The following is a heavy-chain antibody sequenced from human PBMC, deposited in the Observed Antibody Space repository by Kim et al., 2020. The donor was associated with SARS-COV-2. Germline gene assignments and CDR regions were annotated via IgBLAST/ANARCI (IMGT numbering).Heavy chain of an antibody. D-gene: IGHD3-16*01. Sequence: GGSLRLSCAPSGFKFTSYGMHWVRQTPGKGPEWVATISFDGSDTQYADSVKGRFTISRDNSKNTLYLQLNNLRVEDTAIYYCAKCMYYYDTRHDLPYFDYWGQGTLVTVSS. J-gene: IGHJ4*02. CDR3: AKCMYYYDTRHDLPYFDY. CDR1: GFKFTSYG. V-gene: IGHV3-33*06. CDR2: ISFDGSDT.